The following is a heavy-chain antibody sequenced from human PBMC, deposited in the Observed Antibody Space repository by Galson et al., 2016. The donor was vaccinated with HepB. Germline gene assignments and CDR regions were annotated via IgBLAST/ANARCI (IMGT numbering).Heavy chain of an antibody. J-gene: IGHJ6*02. CDR3: ARDSGKYGIDV. CDR1: GFTFSTYG. Sequence: SLRLSCAVSGFTFSTYGMHWVRQAPGKGLEWVAVIWYDGSRKYYGDSVKGRFTISRDDSKAMLYLQMNSLRADDTAVYYCARDSGKYGIDVWGQGTTVTVSS. CDR2: IWYDGSRK. D-gene: IGHD1-26*01. V-gene: IGHV3-33*01.